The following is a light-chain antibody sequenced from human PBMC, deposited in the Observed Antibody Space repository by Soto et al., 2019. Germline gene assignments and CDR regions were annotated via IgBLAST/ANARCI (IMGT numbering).Light chain of an antibody. J-gene: IGKJ2*01. CDR1: QTINTY. CDR3: QQIARVPRT. V-gene: IGKV1-39*01. Sequence: DIQMTQSPSSLSASVGGGVTITCRASQTINTYLNWYQQKPGKAPNLLIHSASSLQSGVPSRFSGSGSGTDFTLTISSLQPEDFATYYCQQIARVPRTFGQGTKLVIK. CDR2: SAS.